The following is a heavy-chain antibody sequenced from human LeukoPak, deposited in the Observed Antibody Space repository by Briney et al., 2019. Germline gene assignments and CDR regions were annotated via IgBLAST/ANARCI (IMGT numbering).Heavy chain of an antibody. Sequence: SETLSLTCTVSGGSISSYYWSWIRQPPGKGLEWIGHIYTSGSTNYNPSLKSRVTMSVDTSNNQFSLKLSSVTAADTAVYYCARETQYGSGSYPFDYWGQGILVTVSS. D-gene: IGHD3-10*01. CDR1: GGSISSYY. CDR2: IYTSGST. CDR3: ARETQYGSGSYPFDY. V-gene: IGHV4-4*07. J-gene: IGHJ4*02.